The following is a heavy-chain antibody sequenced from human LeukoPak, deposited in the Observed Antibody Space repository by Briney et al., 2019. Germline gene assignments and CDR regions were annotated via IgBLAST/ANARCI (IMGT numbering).Heavy chain of an antibody. CDR3: ARHADVYSSSFGYFDY. CDR2: IYYSGST. D-gene: IGHD6-13*01. Sequence: SETLSLTCAVYGGSFSGYYWNWIRQPPGKGLEWIGYIYYSGSTNYNPSLKSRVTLSVDTSKNQFSLKLSSVTAADTAVYYCARHADVYSSSFGYFDYWGKGTLVTVSS. V-gene: IGHV4-59*08. CDR1: GGSFSGYY. J-gene: IGHJ4*02.